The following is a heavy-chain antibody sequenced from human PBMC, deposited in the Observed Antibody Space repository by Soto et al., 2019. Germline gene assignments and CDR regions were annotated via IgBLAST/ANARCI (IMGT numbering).Heavy chain of an antibody. CDR2: LIPIFGTT. V-gene: IGHV1-69*01. D-gene: IGHD3-10*01. J-gene: IGHJ6*02. CDR1: GGTFRSNA. CDR3: ARLSSFYYGSGYGMDV. Sequence: QVQLVQSGTEVKKPGSSVKVSCKASGGTFRSNAISWVRQAPGQGLEWMGGLIPIFGTTNYAQKFQGRVTITADESASTAYMELSSLRSDDTAVYYCARLSSFYYGSGYGMDVWGQGTTVTVSS.